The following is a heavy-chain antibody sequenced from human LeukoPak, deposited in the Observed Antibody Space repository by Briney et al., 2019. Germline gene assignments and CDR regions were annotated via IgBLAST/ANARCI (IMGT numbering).Heavy chain of an antibody. Sequence: GGSLRLSCAASGFTFSSYWMSWVRQAPGKGLEWVANIKQDGSEKYYVDSVKGRFTISRDNAKNSLYLQMNSLRAEDTAVYYCASVGYCSSTSCYTWGWFDPWGQGTLVTVSS. CDR3: ASVGYCSSTSCYTWGWFDP. D-gene: IGHD2-2*02. V-gene: IGHV3-7*01. CDR2: IKQDGSEK. J-gene: IGHJ5*02. CDR1: GFTFSSYW.